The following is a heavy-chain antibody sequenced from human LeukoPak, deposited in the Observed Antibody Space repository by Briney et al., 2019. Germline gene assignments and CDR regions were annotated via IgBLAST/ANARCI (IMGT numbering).Heavy chain of an antibody. CDR2: IYNGGTT. V-gene: IGHV4-31*03. CDR3: ARGARFFAYYDY. J-gene: IGHJ4*02. CDR1: GGSISSGDYY. D-gene: IGHD2-21*01. Sequence: SQTLSLTCTVSGGSISSGDYYWSWIRQLPGKGLEWIGYIYNGGTTYYNPSLKSRVIISVDTSKNQFSLKLKSVTAADTAMYYCARGARFFAYYDYWGQGTLVTVSS.